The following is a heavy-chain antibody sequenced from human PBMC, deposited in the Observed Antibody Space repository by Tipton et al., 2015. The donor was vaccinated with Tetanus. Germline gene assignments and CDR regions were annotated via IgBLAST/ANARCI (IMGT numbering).Heavy chain of an antibody. J-gene: IGHJ4*02. CDR2: ISYSSTSL. CDR3: VRGGMMYADY. D-gene: IGHD2-8*01. V-gene: IGHV3-48*04. Sequence: SLRLSCAGSGFSFRNFGMNWVRQAPGKGLEWVSYISYSSTSLYYADSVKGRFAISRDNAKNSLYLQLNSLRAEDTAVYYCVRGGMMYADYWGQGTLVTVSS. CDR1: GFSFRNFG.